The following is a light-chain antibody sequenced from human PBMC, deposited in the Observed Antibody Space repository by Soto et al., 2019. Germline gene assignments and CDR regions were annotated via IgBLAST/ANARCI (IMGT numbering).Light chain of an antibody. V-gene: IGKV1-9*01. Sequence: DIRLTQSPSFLSASVGDRVTITCRASQGISSYLAWYQQKPGKAPKLLIYAASTLQSWFPSRFSGSGSGTEFTLTISSLQPEDFATYYCQQLNSYPPLTFGGGTKVEIK. CDR3: QQLNSYPPLT. J-gene: IGKJ4*01. CDR2: AAS. CDR1: QGISSY.